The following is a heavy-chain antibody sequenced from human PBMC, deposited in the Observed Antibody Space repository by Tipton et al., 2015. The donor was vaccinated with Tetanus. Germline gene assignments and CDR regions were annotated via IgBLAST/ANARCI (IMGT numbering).Heavy chain of an antibody. CDR2: IYYYTMRT. CDR1: GASINAGGYL. J-gene: IGHJ5*02. V-gene: IGHV4-31*02. CDR3: ARDQGGGRVVRLNWFDP. Sequence: LRLSCTVSGASINAGGYLWTWVRQQPGKGLEWIGNIYYYTMRTSNIPSLSSRVTISVDTSKNEFSLSLTSVTAADSAVYYCARDQGGGRVVRLNWFDPWGQGTLVTVSS. D-gene: IGHD6-6*01.